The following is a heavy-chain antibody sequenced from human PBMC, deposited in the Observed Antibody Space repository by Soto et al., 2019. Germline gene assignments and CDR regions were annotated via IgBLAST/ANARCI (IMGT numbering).Heavy chain of an antibody. V-gene: IGHV3-33*01. J-gene: IGHJ3*02. D-gene: IGHD3-10*01. CDR1: GFTFSSYG. CDR2: IWYDGSNK. Sequence: GGSLRLSCAASGFTFSSYGMHWVRQAPGKGLEWVAVIWYDGSNKYYADSVKGRFTISRDNSKNTLYLQMNSLRAEDTAVYYCARDQDYYGSGSYYKYMYAFDIWGQGTMVTVSS. CDR3: ARDQDYYGSGSYYKYMYAFDI.